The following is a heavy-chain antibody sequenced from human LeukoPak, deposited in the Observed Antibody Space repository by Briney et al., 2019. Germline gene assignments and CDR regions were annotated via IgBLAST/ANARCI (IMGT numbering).Heavy chain of an antibody. CDR1: DYTFTAYY. CDR3: ATSVAVAGSFDY. CDR2: IDPNSGDT. V-gene: IGHV1-2*06. D-gene: IGHD6-19*01. Sequence: ASVKVSCKASDYTFTAYYIHWVRQAPGQGLEWMGRIDPNSGDTSYVQKFQGRVTMTRDTSISTAHMDLSGLISDDTAVYYCATSVAVAGSFDYWGQGTLATVSS. J-gene: IGHJ4*02.